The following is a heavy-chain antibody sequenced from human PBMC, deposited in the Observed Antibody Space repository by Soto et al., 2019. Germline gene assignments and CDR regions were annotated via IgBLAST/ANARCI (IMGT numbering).Heavy chain of an antibody. V-gene: IGHV1-69*12. J-gene: IGHJ6*02. D-gene: IGHD4-17*01. Sequence: QVQLVQSGAEVKKPGSSVKVSCKASGGTFSSYAISWVRQAPGQGLEWMGGIIPIFGTADYAQKFQGRVTITADESTNTAYMELSSLSSEDTAVYYCASPPYGDYGVSYYYYGMDVWGQGTTVTVSS. CDR2: IIPIFGTA. CDR1: GGTFSSYA. CDR3: ASPPYGDYGVSYYYYGMDV.